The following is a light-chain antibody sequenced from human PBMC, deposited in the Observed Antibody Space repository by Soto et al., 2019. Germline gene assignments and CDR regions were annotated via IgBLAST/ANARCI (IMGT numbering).Light chain of an antibody. CDR1: QSLLHSNGYNY. V-gene: IGKV2-28*01. CDR3: MQALQSLT. J-gene: IGKJ5*01. Sequence: DIVMNQPPLSLHVTAREAASMSCRSSQSLLHSNGYNYLDWYLQKPGQSPQLLIYLGSNRASGVPDRFSGSGSGTDFTLKISRVEAADVGVYYCMQALQSLTFGQGTRLEIK. CDR2: LGS.